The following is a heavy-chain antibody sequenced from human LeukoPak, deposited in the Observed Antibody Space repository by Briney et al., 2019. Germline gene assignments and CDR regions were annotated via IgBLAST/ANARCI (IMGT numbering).Heavy chain of an antibody. D-gene: IGHD3-9*01. V-gene: IGHV4-59*08. J-gene: IGHJ3*02. CDR1: GGSISSYY. CDR2: IYYNGST. CDR3: ARLGKYYDILTGPDNHAFDI. Sequence: PSETLSLTCTVSGGSISSYYWSWIRQPPGKGLEWIGYIYYNGSTNYNPSLKSRVTISVDTSKNQFSLKLSSVTAADTAVYYCARLGKYYDILTGPDNHAFDIWGQGTMVTVSS.